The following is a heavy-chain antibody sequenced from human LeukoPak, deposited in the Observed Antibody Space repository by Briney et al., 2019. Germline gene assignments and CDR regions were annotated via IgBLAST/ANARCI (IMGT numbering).Heavy chain of an antibody. CDR3: AREREPVTTEFDY. V-gene: IGHV3-48*04. D-gene: IGHD4-17*01. CDR1: GFTFSSYW. Sequence: PGGSLRLSCAASGFTFSSYWMHWVRQAPGKGLEWVSYISGSSSNTIYYADSVKGRFTISRDNAKNSLYLQMNSLRAEDTAVYYCAREREPVTTEFDYWGQGTLVTVSS. CDR2: ISGSSSNTI. J-gene: IGHJ4*02.